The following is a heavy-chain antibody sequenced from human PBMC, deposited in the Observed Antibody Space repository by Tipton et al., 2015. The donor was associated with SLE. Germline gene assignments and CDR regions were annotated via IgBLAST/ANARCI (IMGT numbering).Heavy chain of an antibody. D-gene: IGHD6-13*01. V-gene: IGHV4-61*02. CDR3: ARELIAAADTSYYYYYYMDV. CDR1: GASITSASYY. J-gene: IGHJ6*03. CDR2: ISTSGST. Sequence: LRLSCTVSGASITSASYYWTWIRQPAGEGLEWIGRISTSGSTNYYPSLRSRVTISVDTSKNQFSLKLSSVTAADPAVYYCARELIAAADTSYYYYYYMDVWGKGTTVTVSS.